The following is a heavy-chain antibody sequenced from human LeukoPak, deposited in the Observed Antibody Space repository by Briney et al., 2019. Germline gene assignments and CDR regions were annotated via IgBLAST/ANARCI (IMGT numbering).Heavy chain of an antibody. CDR1: GGSFSGYY. J-gene: IGHJ5*02. CDR3: ARGRYYDSSGYYGNKSRFDP. Sequence: SETLSLTCAVYGGSFSGYYWSWIRQPPGKGLQWIGEINHSRSTNYNPSLKSRVTISVDTSKNQFSLKLSSVTAADTAVYYCARGRYYDSSGYYGNKSRFDPWGQGTLVTVSS. CDR2: INHSRST. D-gene: IGHD3-22*01. V-gene: IGHV4-34*01.